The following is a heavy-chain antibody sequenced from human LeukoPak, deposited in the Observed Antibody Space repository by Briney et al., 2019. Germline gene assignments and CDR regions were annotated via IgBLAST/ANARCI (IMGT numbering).Heavy chain of an antibody. CDR2: ISTYNGNT. V-gene: IGHV1-18*04. D-gene: IGHD5-18*01. J-gene: IGHJ4*02. CDR3: ARDRMDTGTYFDY. CDR1: GYTFTVYF. Sequence: ASVKVSCKASGYTFTVYFMHWVRQAPGQGLEWMGWISTYNGNTNYAQKLQGRVTMTTDTSTSTAYMELRSLRSDDTAMYYCARDRMDTGTYFDYWGQGTLVTVSS.